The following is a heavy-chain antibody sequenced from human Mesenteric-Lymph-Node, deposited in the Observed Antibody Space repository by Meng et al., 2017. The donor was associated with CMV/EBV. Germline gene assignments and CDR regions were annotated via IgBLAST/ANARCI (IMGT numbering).Heavy chain of an antibody. Sequence: SVKVSCKASGGTFSSYAISWVRQAPGQGLEWMGGIIPIFGTANYAQKFQGRVTITTDESTSTAYMELRSLRSDDTAVYYCASRERSSSWYRFDYWGQGTLVTVSS. V-gene: IGHV1-69*05. CDR2: IIPIFGTA. D-gene: IGHD6-13*01. J-gene: IGHJ4*02. CDR1: GGTFSSYA. CDR3: ASRERSSSWYRFDY.